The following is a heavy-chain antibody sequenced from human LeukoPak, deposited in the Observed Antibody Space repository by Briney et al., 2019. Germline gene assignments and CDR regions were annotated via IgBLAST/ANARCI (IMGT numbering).Heavy chain of an antibody. J-gene: IGHJ5*02. CDR1: GYSFTSYW. D-gene: IGHD3-10*01. V-gene: IGHV5-51*01. CDR3: ARAMVRGVPSLPFDP. Sequence: GESLKISCKGSGYSFTSYWIGWVRQMPGKGLEWMGIIYPGDSDTRYSPSFQGQVAISADKSISAAYLQWSSLKASDTAMYYCARAMVRGVPSLPFDPWGQGTQVTVSS. CDR2: IYPGDSDT.